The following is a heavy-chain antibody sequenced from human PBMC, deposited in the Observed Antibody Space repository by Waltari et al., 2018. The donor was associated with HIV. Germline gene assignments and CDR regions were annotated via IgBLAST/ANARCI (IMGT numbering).Heavy chain of an antibody. J-gene: IGHJ5*02. D-gene: IGHD2-15*01. CDR3: AGEVGYCSGGTCYSGWFDP. V-gene: IGHV4-38-2*01. Sequence: QVQLQESGPGLVKPSETLSLTCAVSGYPISSGYYWGWIRQPPGKGLGWIGSIPHSGSTYYNPSFKSRVTLSVDTSKNHVSLKLKSVTAADKAVYYCAGEVGYCSGGTCYSGWFDPWGQGTLVTVSS. CDR2: IPHSGST. CDR1: GYPISSGYY.